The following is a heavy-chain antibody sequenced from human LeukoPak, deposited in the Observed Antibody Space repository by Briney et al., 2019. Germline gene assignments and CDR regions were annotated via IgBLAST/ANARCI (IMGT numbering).Heavy chain of an antibody. CDR3: VRGNYDNRGYSSAFDI. CDR1: GASISSSY. J-gene: IGHJ4*02. Sequence: SETLSLTCTVSGASISSSYWSWIRQPPGKRLEWIGYIYYNGNTNSNPSLKSRVTISADTSKNRFSLKLSSVTAADTAIYYCVRGNYDNRGYSSAFDIWGQGTLVTVSS. D-gene: IGHD3-22*01. V-gene: IGHV4-59*01. CDR2: IYYNGNT.